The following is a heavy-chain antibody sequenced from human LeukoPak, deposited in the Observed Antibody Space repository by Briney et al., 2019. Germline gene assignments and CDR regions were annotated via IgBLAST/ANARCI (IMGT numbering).Heavy chain of an antibody. J-gene: IGHJ4*02. CDR2: VNSDGSTT. CDR3: ARGYYSSSRFDS. V-gene: IGHV3-74*01. CDR1: GFPFSNYW. Sequence: GGSLRLSCAASGFPFSNYWMHWVRQAPGRGLVWVSRVNSDGSTTNYADSVKGRFTISRDNAENTLYMRMNSLRPEDTAVYYCARGYYSSSRFDSWGQGTLVTVSS. D-gene: IGHD6-13*01.